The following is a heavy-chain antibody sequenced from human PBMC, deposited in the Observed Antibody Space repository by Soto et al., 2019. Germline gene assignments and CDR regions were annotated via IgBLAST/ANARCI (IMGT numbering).Heavy chain of an antibody. V-gene: IGHV1-46*01. J-gene: IGHJ4*02. Sequence: GASVKVSCKASGYTFTSYYMNWVRQATGQGLEWMGIINPSGGTTSYAQKFQGRVTMTRDTSTSTVYMELSSLRSEDTAVYYCAREGGTVTTTLDYWGQGTLVTVSS. D-gene: IGHD4-4*01. CDR1: GYTFTSYY. CDR2: INPSGGTT. CDR3: AREGGTVTTTLDY.